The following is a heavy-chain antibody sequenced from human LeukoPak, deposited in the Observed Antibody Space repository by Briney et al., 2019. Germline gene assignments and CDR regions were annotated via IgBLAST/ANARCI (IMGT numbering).Heavy chain of an antibody. D-gene: IGHD1-20*01. Sequence: GASLQVSCRASGYTFTGHCMYWVRQAPGQGLEWMGSINPNKGGANYVQKFQGRVTMTRDTSIYTAYMALSRLTSDDTAVYYCARDKAYNWNPYYLDYWGQGTLVTVSS. CDR3: ARDKAYNWNPYYLDY. CDR2: INPNKGGA. V-gene: IGHV1-2*02. J-gene: IGHJ4*02. CDR1: GYTFTGHC.